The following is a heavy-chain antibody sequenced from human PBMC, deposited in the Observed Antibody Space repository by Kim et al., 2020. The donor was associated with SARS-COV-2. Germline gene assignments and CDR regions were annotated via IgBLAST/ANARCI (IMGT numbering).Heavy chain of an antibody. CDR3: AREAVAGSFDY. D-gene: IGHD6-19*01. Sequence: RYCKKFQASVSITRDTSATTAYLGLSGLRSEDTAVYYCAREAVAGSFDYWGQGTLVTVSS. V-gene: IGHV1-3*01. J-gene: IGHJ4*02.